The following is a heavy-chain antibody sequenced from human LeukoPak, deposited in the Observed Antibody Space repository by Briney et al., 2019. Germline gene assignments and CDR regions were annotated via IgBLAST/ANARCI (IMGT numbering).Heavy chain of an antibody. CDR3: ARGRSSRF. CDR2: INHSGST. D-gene: IGHD6-13*01. CDR1: GGSFSGYY. J-gene: IGHJ4*02. V-gene: IGHV4-34*01. Sequence: PSETLSLTCAVYGGSFSGYYWSWIRRPPGKGLEWIGEINHSGSTNYNPSLKSRVTISVDTSKNQFSLKLSSVTAADTAVYYCARGRSSRFWGQGTLVTVSS.